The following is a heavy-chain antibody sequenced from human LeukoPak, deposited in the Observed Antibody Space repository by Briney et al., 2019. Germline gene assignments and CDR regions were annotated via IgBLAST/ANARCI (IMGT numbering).Heavy chain of an antibody. Sequence: SQTLSLTCAISGDSVSSNSATWNCIRQSPSRGLEWLGRTYYRSKWYNDYAVSVKSRITINADPSKNQFSLQLNSVTPDDTAVYHCARAVTSPEGYYMDVWGKGTPVTVSS. D-gene: IGHD2-21*02. CDR3: ARAVTSPEGYYMDV. V-gene: IGHV6-1*01. CDR2: TYYRSKWYN. J-gene: IGHJ6*03. CDR1: GDSVSSNSAT.